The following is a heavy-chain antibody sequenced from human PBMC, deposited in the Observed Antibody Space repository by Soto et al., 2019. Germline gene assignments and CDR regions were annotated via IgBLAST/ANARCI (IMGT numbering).Heavy chain of an antibody. Sequence: QVQLVQSGAEVKKPGASVKVSCKVSGYTFTGNYMHWMRQAPGQGPEWMGWINPRNGDTDYAPKFQGRVTITRDTSNSTAYMDLSRLTSDVTAIYFCVRGGGVDVVTPTRIVFDYWGQGTLLTVSS. D-gene: IGHD2-21*02. CDR1: GYTFTGNY. J-gene: IGHJ4*02. V-gene: IGHV1-2*02. CDR3: VRGGGVDVVTPTRIVFDY. CDR2: INPRNGDT.